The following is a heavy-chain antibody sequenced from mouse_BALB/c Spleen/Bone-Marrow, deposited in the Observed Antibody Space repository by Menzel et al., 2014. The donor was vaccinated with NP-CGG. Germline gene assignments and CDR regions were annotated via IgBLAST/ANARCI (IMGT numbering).Heavy chain of an antibody. CDR3: ARPLYDGYYP. Sequence: QVQLQQSGGELMKPGASVKISCKATGYTFSSYWIEWVKQRPGHGLEWIGEILPGSGSTNYSEKFKGKATFTADTSSNTAYMQLSSLTSEDSAVYYCARPLYDGYYPWGQGTTLTVSS. V-gene: IGHV1-9*01. D-gene: IGHD2-3*01. J-gene: IGHJ2*01. CDR1: GYTFSSYW. CDR2: ILPGSGST.